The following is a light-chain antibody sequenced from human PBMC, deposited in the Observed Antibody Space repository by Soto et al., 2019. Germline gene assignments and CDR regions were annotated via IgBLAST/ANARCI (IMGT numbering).Light chain of an antibody. CDR1: QSINNW. V-gene: IGKV1-5*03. CDR2: KAS. J-gene: IGKJ1*01. Sequence: DIQMTQSPSTLSASVGDRVTITCRASQSINNWLVWYQQKPGKAPKVLIYKASSLESGVPSRFSGSVSGTEFTLTISSLHPDDFATYYCQQYNTYWSFGQGTKVEIK. CDR3: QQYNTYWS.